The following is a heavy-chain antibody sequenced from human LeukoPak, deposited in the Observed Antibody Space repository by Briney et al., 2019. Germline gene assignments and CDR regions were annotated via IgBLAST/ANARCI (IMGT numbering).Heavy chain of an antibody. J-gene: IGHJ5*02. CDR2: IYPTNGGT. CDR1: GYTLTGYY. CDR3: AREGYHRPAWLDP. V-gene: IGHV1-2*02. D-gene: IGHD5-18*01. Sequence: GASVKVSCKASGYTLTGYYIHWVRPAPGQGLAWMGWIYPTNGGTNYAEKFQGTVTMTRDTSIITAYMELSSLRSDDTAVYYCAREGYHRPAWLDPWGQGTLVTVSS.